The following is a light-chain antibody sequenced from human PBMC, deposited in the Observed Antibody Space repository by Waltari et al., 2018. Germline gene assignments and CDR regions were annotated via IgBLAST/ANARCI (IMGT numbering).Light chain of an antibody. J-gene: IGKJ1*01. CDR3: QHYLRLPVA. V-gene: IGKV3-20*01. CDR1: QSVGRP. Sequence: VLTQSPGTLSLSPGERAIVSCRASQSVGRPLAWYQQKPGQAPRLLIYGASNRATGIPDRFIGSGSGTECSLTISGLEPEDSAVYYCQHYLRLPVAFGQGTKVEIK. CDR2: GAS.